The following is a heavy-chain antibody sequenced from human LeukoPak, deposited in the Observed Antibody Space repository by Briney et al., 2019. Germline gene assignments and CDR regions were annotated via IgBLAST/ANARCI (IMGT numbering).Heavy chain of an antibody. J-gene: IGHJ6*03. D-gene: IGHD3-10*01. CDR1: GGTFSSYA. CDR2: IIPIFGTA. Sequence: SVKVSCKASGGTFSSYAISWVRQAPGQGLEWMGRIIPIFGTANYAQKFQGRVTITTDESTSAAYMELSSLRSEDTAVYYCAREGDGSGSYYWADYYYYYMDVWGKGTTVTVSS. CDR3: AREGDGSGSYYWADYYYYYMDV. V-gene: IGHV1-69*05.